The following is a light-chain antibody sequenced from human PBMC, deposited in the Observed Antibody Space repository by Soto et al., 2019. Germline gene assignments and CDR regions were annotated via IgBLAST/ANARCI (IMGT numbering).Light chain of an antibody. J-gene: IGKJ1*01. CDR3: QQYNNWPPTT. CDR1: ESVSSK. Sequence: EIVMTQSPATLSVSPGERATLSCRASESVSSKLVWYQQKPGQAPRLLIYGASTRATGIPARFSGSGSGTEFTLTISSLQSEDFAVYYCQQYNNWPPTTFGQGTKVDI. CDR2: GAS. V-gene: IGKV3-15*01.